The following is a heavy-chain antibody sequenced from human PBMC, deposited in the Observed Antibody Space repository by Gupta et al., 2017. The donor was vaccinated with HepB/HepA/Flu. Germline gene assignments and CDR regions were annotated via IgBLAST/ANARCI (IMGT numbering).Heavy chain of an antibody. CDR2: ITDNGGDT. D-gene: IGHD2-8*01. V-gene: IGHV3-23*01. CDR3: VKDYYGTNSMFDY. J-gene: IGHJ4*02. CDR1: GFAFHMYA. Sequence: EVQLLDSGGGLVQPGGSLTLSCAASGFAFHMYAMSWVRQAPGKGLEWVSGITDNGGDTYYADSVNGRFTISRDNSKNTVYLQMNSLRAEDTAIYFCVKDYYGTNSMFDYWGQGTRVIVSS.